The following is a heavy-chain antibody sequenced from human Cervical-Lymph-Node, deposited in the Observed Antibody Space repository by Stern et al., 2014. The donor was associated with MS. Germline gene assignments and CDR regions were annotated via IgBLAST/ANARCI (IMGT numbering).Heavy chain of an antibody. CDR1: GYTFTGYH. Sequence: VQLVESGAEVKKPGASVKVSCKTSGYTFTGYHMHWVRQAPGQGLEWMGWINPDTGGSDSAQKFHGRVTMTRDTSIGTVYMELKRLRSDDTALYFCARVWSSYYDGSGRPLGAFDAWGQGTMVIVSS. CDR2: INPDTGGS. V-gene: IGHV1-2*02. D-gene: IGHD3-10*01. CDR3: ARVWSSYYDGSGRPLGAFDA. J-gene: IGHJ3*01.